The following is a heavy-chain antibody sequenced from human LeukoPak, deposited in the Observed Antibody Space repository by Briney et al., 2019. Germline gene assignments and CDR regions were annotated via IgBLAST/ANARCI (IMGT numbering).Heavy chain of an antibody. CDR2: IHYSGST. D-gene: IGHD6-19*01. CDR3: ARDSGSGWFYFDY. J-gene: IGHJ4*02. CDR1: GGSISSYY. Sequence: SETLSLTCSVSGGSISSYYWSWIRQPPGKGLEWIAYIHYSGSTNYNPSLKSRLTISVDTSKNQFSLKLSSVTAADTAVYYCARDSGSGWFYFDYWGQGTLVTVSS. V-gene: IGHV4-59*01.